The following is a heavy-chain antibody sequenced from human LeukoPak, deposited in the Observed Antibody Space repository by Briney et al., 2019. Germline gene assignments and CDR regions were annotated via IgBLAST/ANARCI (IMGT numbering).Heavy chain of an antibody. CDR1: GYSISSGYY. Sequence: PSETLSLTCTVSGYSISSGYYWGWIRQPPGKGLEWIGSIYHSGSTYYNPSLKSRVTISVDTSKNQFSLKLSSVTAADTAVYYCARQVGYGSGSTADFDPWGQGTLVTVSS. CDR2: IYHSGST. CDR3: ARQVGYGSGSTADFDP. J-gene: IGHJ5*02. D-gene: IGHD3-10*01. V-gene: IGHV4-38-2*02.